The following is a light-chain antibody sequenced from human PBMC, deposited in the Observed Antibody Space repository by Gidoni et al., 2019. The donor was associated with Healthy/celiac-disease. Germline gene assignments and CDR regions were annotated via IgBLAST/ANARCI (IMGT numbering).Light chain of an antibody. J-gene: IGKJ4*01. CDR2: DAS. V-gene: IGKV1-13*02. CDR1: QGISSA. Sequence: AIQLTQSPSSLSASVGDRVTITCRASQGISSAVAWYQQKPGKAPKLLIYDASSLESGVPSRFSGSGSGTDFTLTISSLQPEDFATYYCQQFNSYPLFGGGTKVEIK. CDR3: QQFNSYPL.